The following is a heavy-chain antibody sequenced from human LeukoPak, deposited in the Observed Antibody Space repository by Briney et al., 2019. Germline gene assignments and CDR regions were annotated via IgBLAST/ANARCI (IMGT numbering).Heavy chain of an antibody. V-gene: IGHV1-46*01. CDR3: ARTNLRPDCSGGSCYSGSYYGMDV. J-gene: IGHJ6*02. D-gene: IGHD2-15*01. Sequence: ASVKVSFKSSVYTFTSYYMHWVRQAPGQGLEWMGIINPSGGSTSYAHKFQGRVTMTRDTSTSTVYMEMSSLRSEDTAVYYCARTNLRPDCSGGSCYSGSYYGMDVWGQGTTVTVSS. CDR1: VYTFTSYY. CDR2: INPSGGST.